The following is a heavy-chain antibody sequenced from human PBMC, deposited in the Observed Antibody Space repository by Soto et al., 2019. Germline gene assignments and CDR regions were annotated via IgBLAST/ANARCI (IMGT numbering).Heavy chain of an antibody. D-gene: IGHD6-19*01. Sequence: PSQTLSLTCAISGYSLSCNSAARNWIRQSPSRGLEWLVRAYYWSKWYNDYAVPVKSRIAINPDTTKNQISLQVNSVAPEDTAVYYCARESAGTYYFDYWGQGTMVTVS. J-gene: IGHJ4*02. CDR2: AYYWSKWYN. CDR3: ARESAGTYYFDY. CDR1: GYSLSCNSAA. V-gene: IGHV6-1*01.